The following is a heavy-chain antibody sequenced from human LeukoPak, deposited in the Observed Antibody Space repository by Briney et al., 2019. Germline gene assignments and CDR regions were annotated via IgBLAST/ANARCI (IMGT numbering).Heavy chain of an antibody. J-gene: IGHJ4*02. Sequence: GGSLRLSCAASGFTFSSYAMSWVRQAPGKGLEWVSAISGSGGSTYYADSVKGRFTISRDNSKNTLYLQMNSLRAEDTAVYYCAKGGPYYDFWSGYYTSFDYWGQGALVTVSS. CDR2: ISGSGGST. CDR3: AKGGPYYDFWSGYYTSFDY. D-gene: IGHD3-3*01. V-gene: IGHV3-23*01. CDR1: GFTFSSYA.